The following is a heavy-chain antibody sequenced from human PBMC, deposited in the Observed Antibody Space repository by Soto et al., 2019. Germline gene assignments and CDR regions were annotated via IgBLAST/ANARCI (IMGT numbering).Heavy chain of an antibody. Sequence: QVQLVESWGGVVQPGRSLRLSCAASGFTLSRHAMHWVRQAPGKGLEWVAIISYDESIKYYADSVKGRFTISRDISKNTLYLQMNSLRDEDTAVYYCARETPLSRSSFVDYWGQGTLVTVSS. CDR1: GFTLSRHA. V-gene: IGHV3-30-3*01. D-gene: IGHD6-6*01. CDR2: ISYDESIK. J-gene: IGHJ4*02. CDR3: ARETPLSRSSFVDY.